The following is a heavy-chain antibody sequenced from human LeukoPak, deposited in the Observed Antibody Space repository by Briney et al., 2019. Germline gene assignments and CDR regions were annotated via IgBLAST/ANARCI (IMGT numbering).Heavy chain of an antibody. CDR2: ISGYNGNT. D-gene: IGHD3-16*01. J-gene: IGHJ5*01. Sequence: ASVKVSCKASGYTFTTYGISWVRQAPGQGLEWMGWISGYNGNTNYAQKLQGRVTMTTDTSASTAYMELRSLRSDDTAVYFCARGSFGRGSWFDSWGQGTLITVSS. V-gene: IGHV1-18*01. CDR3: ARGSFGRGSWFDS. CDR1: GYTFTTYG.